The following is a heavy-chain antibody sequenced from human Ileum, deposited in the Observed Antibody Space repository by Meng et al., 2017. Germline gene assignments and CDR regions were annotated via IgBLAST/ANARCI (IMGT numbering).Heavy chain of an antibody. J-gene: IGHJ4*02. CDR3: PREPLEKHQRGYFDY. Sequence: GESLKISCAASAFTFSSYAMHWVRQAPGKGLEWVAVITYDGSNKYNADSVKGRFTISRDNSKNRLYLQMNSLRAEDTAVYYCPREPLEKHQRGYFDYWGQGTLVTVSS. CDR2: ITYDGSNK. V-gene: IGHV3-30*01. CDR1: AFTFSSYA. D-gene: IGHD1-1*01.